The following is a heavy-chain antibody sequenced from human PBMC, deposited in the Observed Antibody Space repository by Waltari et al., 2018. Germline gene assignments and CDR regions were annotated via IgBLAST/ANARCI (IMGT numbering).Heavy chain of an antibody. CDR2: VNSRGGGT. J-gene: IGHJ2*01. CDR1: GFTFSSYW. Sequence: EVQLVESGGGLVQPGGSLRLSCAISGFTFSSYWMYWVRQAPGKGLVGVSRVNSRGGGTSYAESVKGRFTISRDNAKNTLYLQMNSLRVEDTAVYYCARVLVDRPWYFDLWGRGTLVTVSS. V-gene: IGHV3-74*01. CDR3: ARVLVDRPWYFDL. D-gene: IGHD6-6*01.